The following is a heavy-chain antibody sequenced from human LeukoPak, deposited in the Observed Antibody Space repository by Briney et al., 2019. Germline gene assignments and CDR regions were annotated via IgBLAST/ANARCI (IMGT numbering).Heavy chain of an antibody. J-gene: IGHJ4*02. Sequence: PSETLSLTCAVSGYSISTSYYWGWIRQPPGKGLEWIGIIHHSGYTYYNPSLKSRVTTSLDTSKNQFSLHLSSVTAADTALYYCAIASNSGYYYFDYWGQGTLVTVSS. CDR3: AIASNSGYYYFDY. D-gene: IGHD3-22*01. CDR1: GYSISTSYY. V-gene: IGHV4-38-2*01. CDR2: IHHSGYT.